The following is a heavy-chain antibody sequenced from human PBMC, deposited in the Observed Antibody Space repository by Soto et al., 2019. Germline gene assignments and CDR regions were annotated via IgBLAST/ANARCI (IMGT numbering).Heavy chain of an antibody. CDR3: ARVYDILTGDNWFDP. Sequence: ASVKVSCKASGYTFTSYYMHWVRQAPGQGLEWMGIINPSGGSTSYAQKFQGRVTMTRGTSTSTVYMELSSLRSEDTAAYYCARVYDILTGDNWFDPWGQGTLVTVSS. J-gene: IGHJ5*02. D-gene: IGHD3-9*01. CDR2: INPSGGST. CDR1: GYTFTSYY. V-gene: IGHV1-46*01.